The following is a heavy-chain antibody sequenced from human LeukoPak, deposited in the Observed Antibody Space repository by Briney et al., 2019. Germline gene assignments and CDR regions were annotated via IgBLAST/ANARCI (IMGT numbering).Heavy chain of an antibody. CDR3: ARDLTAAVFDP. V-gene: IGHV1-18*01. D-gene: IGHD6-13*01. CDR1: GYTFTSYG. J-gene: IGHJ5*02. CDR2: IGAYNDNT. Sequence: ASVKVSCKASGYTFTSYGISWVRQAPGQGLEWMGWIGAYNDNTNYAQKLQGRVTMTTDTSTSTAYMELRSLRSDDTAVYYCARDLTAAVFDPWGQGTLVAVSS.